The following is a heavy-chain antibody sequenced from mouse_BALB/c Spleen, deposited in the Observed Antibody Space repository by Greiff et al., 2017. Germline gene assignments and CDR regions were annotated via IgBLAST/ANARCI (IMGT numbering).Heavy chain of an antibody. CDR2: ISYSGST. Sequence: EVQGVESGPGLVKPSQSLSLTCTVTGYSITSDYAWNWIRQFPGNKLEWMGYISYSGSTSYNPSLKSRISITRDTSKNQFFLQLNSVTTEDTATYYCARRGSRYFDVWGAGTTVTVSS. J-gene: IGHJ1*01. CDR1: GYSITSDYA. V-gene: IGHV3-2*02. CDR3: ARRGSRYFDV. D-gene: IGHD1-1*01.